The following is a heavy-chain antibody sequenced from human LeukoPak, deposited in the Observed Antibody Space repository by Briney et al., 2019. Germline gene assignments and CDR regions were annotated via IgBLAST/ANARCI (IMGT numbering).Heavy chain of an antibody. CDR3: AKVPSSSWYDLMDV. V-gene: IGHV3-23*01. CDR1: GFTVSSNY. D-gene: IGHD6-13*01. Sequence: GGSLRLSCAASGFTVSSNYMNWVRQAPGKGLEWVSVISGSGGVTYYADSVKGRFTISRDTSKNTLYLQMNSLRAEDTAVYYCAKVPSSSWYDLMDVWGQGTTVTVSS. J-gene: IGHJ6*02. CDR2: ISGSGGVT.